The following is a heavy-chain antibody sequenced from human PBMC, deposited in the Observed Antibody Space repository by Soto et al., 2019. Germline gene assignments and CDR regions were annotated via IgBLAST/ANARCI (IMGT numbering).Heavy chain of an antibody. J-gene: IGHJ6*02. Sequence: SVKDSCKASGYTFTGYYMHWVRQAPVQGLEWMGWINPNSGGTNYAQKFQGRVTMTRDTSISTAYMELSRLRSDDTAVYYCARDEYDFWSGDAYYGMDVWGQGTTVTVSS. CDR2: INPNSGGT. V-gene: IGHV1-2*02. D-gene: IGHD3-3*01. CDR1: GYTFTGYY. CDR3: ARDEYDFWSGDAYYGMDV.